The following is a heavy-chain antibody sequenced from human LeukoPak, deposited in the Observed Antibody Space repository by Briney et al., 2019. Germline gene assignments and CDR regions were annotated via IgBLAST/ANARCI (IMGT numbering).Heavy chain of an antibody. V-gene: IGHV5-51*01. CDR1: EFTFSNYA. CDR2: IYPGDSDT. D-gene: IGHD6-19*01. Sequence: PGGSLRLSCAASEFTFSNYAMNWVRQMPGKGLEWMGIIYPGDSDTRYSPSFQGQVTISADKSISTAYLQWSSLKASDTAMYYCARRIAVAGTNWFDPWGQGTLVTVSS. CDR3: ARRIAVAGTNWFDP. J-gene: IGHJ5*02.